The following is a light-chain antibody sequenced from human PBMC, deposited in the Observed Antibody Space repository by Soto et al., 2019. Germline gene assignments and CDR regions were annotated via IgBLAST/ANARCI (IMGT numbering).Light chain of an antibody. Sequence: QAVVTQEPSLTVSPGGTVTLTCASSTGAVTSGNYPSWFQQKPGQTPRTLIYTTNSRHSWTPARFSGSLLGGKAALTLSGMQPEDEAEYYCLLYYGGAQLVFGGGTKLTVL. V-gene: IGLV7-43*01. CDR3: LLYYGGAQLV. CDR2: TTN. J-gene: IGLJ3*02. CDR1: TGAVTSGNY.